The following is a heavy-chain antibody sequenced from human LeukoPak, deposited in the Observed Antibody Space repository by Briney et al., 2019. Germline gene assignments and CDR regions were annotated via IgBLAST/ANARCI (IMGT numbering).Heavy chain of an antibody. D-gene: IGHD6-19*01. CDR1: GGSFSGYY. Sequence: PSETLSLTCAVYGGSFSGYYWSWIRQPPGKGLEWIGEINHSGSTNYNPSLKSRVTISVDTSKNQFSLKLSSVTAADTAVYYCAKVDGNGWFDFWGQGTLVTVSS. CDR2: INHSGST. J-gene: IGHJ4*02. V-gene: IGHV4-34*01. CDR3: AKVDGNGWFDF.